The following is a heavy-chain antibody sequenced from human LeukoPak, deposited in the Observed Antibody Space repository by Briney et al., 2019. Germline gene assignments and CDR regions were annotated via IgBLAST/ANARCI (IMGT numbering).Heavy chain of an antibody. CDR1: GVTFSRDS. V-gene: IGHV3-21*01. D-gene: IGHD4-17*01. J-gene: IGHJ4*02. CDR3: ARYGDCEREFDY. CDR2: ISSSSSDI. Sequence: PGGSLRLSCAASGVTFSRDSMNWGCQAPGEGLGWVSSISSSSSDIFYEDSVKGRFTISRDNAKNSLYLQMNSLRAEDTAVYYCARYGDCEREFDYWGQGTLVTVSS.